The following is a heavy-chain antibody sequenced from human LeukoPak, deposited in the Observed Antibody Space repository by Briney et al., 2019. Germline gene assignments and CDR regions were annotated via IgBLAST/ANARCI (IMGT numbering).Heavy chain of an antibody. CDR3: ARHAVLMAYTTHPTTFDY. D-gene: IGHD2-8*01. Sequence: SETLSLICAVYGGSFSGDFWSWIRQPPGKGLEWIGEIRHNGRTNYNPSLKSRLTISVDTSKNLLSLKLSSVTAADTAVYYCARHAVLMAYTTHPTTFDYWGQGTLVTVSS. CDR2: IRHNGRT. CDR1: GGSFSGDF. V-gene: IGHV4-34*01. J-gene: IGHJ4*02.